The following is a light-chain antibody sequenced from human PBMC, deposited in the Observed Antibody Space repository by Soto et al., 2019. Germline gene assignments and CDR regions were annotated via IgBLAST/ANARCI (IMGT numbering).Light chain of an antibody. Sequence: QMTKSPSSLSASVGDRVTITCQASQDISNYLNWYQQKPGKAPKLLIYDAANLETGVPSRFSGSGSGTDFTFTISIMQPEDIATYYCQQYDNLPLTFGGGTKVDIK. CDR3: QQYDNLPLT. J-gene: IGKJ4*01. CDR1: QDISNY. CDR2: DAA. V-gene: IGKV1-33*01.